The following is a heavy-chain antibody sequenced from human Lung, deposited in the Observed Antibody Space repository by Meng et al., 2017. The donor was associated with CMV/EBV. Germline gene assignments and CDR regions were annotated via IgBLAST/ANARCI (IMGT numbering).Heavy chain of an antibody. Sequence: GSLRLSCAVYGGSFSGYYWSWIRQPPGKGLEWIGEINHSGRTNYNPSLKSRVTISVDTSKNQPSLKLSSVTAADTAVYYCARGGLRFLEYLNDHDYWGQGTXVXVSS. J-gene: IGHJ4*02. CDR1: GGSFSGYY. V-gene: IGHV4-34*01. D-gene: IGHD3-3*01. CDR2: INHSGRT. CDR3: ARGGLRFLEYLNDHDY.